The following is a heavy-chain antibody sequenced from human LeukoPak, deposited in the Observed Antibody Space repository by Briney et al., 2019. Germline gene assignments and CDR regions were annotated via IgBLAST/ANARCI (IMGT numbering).Heavy chain of an antibody. CDR3: ARDGTAPGLYFDL. CDR1: GFTFSSYW. CDR2: IKQDGSEK. V-gene: IGHV3-7*01. D-gene: IGHD6-13*01. J-gene: IGHJ4*01. Sequence: PGGSLRLSCAVSGFTFSSYWMNWVRQAPGKGLGWVASIKQDGSEKSYVDSVKGRFTISRDNAKNSLYLQMTSLRAEDTAVYYCARDGTAPGLYFDLWGQGTLVTVSS.